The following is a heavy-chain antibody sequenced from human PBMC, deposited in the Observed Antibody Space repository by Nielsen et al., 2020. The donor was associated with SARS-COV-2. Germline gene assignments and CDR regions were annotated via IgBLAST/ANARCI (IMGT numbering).Heavy chain of an antibody. J-gene: IGHJ5*01. Sequence: SETLSLTCTVSGGSISSYYWSWIRQPPGKGLEWIGYIYYSGSTNYNPSLKSRVTISVDTSKNQFSLKLSSVTAADTVVYYCARGNSSPNWFDSWGQGTLVTVSS. V-gene: IGHV4-59*08. CDR1: GGSISSYY. D-gene: IGHD6-19*01. CDR2: IYYSGST. CDR3: ARGNSSPNWFDS.